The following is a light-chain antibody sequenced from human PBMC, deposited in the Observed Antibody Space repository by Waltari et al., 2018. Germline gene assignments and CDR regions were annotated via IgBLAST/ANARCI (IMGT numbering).Light chain of an antibody. J-gene: IGLJ3*02. Sequence: QSALTQPASVSGFPGQSITISCTGTSSAVGRYNLVSWYQQYPGKAPKLMIYDGSKRPSGVSNRLSGSKSGNTASLTISGLQAEDEADYYCCSYADSSTLVFGGGTKLTVL. CDR2: DGS. V-gene: IGLV2-23*01. CDR3: CSYADSSTLV. CDR1: SSAVGRYNL.